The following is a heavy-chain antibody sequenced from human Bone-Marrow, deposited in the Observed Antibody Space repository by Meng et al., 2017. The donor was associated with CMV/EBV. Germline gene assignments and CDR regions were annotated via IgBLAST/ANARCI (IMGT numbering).Heavy chain of an antibody. V-gene: IGHV3-21*01. D-gene: IGHD3-3*01. Sequence: GESLKISCAASGFTFSAFSMNWVRQAPGKGLEWVSSISTTSSYIYYADSVKGRFTISRDNAKNSLILQMNGLRVEDTAVYYCAGFGVAITNGLDVWGQGTTVTVYS. CDR2: ISTTSSYI. CDR3: AGFGVAITNGLDV. J-gene: IGHJ6*02. CDR1: GFTFSAFS.